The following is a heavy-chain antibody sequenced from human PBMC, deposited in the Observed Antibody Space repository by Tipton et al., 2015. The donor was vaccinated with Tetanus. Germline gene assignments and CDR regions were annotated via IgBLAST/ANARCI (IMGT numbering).Heavy chain of an antibody. J-gene: IGHJ4*02. Sequence: SLRLSCAASGFTFSSYGMHWVRQAPGKGLEWVAVISYDGSNKYYADSVKGRFTISRDNSKNTLYLQMNSLRAEDTAVHYCAKILGADYGDPRPPVRDYWGQGTLVTVSS. CDR3: AKILGADYGDPRPPVRDY. V-gene: IGHV3-30*18. CDR2: ISYDGSNK. D-gene: IGHD4-17*01. CDR1: GFTFSSYG.